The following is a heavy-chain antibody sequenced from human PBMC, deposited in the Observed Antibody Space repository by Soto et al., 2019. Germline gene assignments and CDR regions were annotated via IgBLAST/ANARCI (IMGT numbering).Heavy chain of an antibody. CDR3: ATDPPYHYYGSGSYAPPDY. D-gene: IGHD3-10*01. J-gene: IGHJ4*02. CDR1: GFTFSSYG. CDR2: ISYDGSNK. V-gene: IGHV3-30*03. Sequence: GGSLRLSCAASGFTFSSYGMHWVRQAPGKGLEWVAVISYDGSNKYYADSVKGRFTISRDNSKNTLYLQMNSLRAEDTAVYYCATDPPYHYYGSGSYAPPDYWGQGTLVTVSS.